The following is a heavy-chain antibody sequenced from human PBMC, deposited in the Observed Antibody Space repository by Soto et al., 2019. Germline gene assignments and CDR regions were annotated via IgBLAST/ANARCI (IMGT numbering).Heavy chain of an antibody. V-gene: IGHV4-34*01. CDR3: ARGLGCSSTSCYVRGWYYYGMDV. Sequence: SETLSLTCAVYGGSFSGYYWSWIRQPPGKGLEWIGEINHSGSTNYNPSLKSRVTISVDTSKNQFSLKLSSVTAADTAVYYCARGLGCSSTSCYVRGWYYYGMDVWGQGTTVTVSS. CDR2: INHSGST. J-gene: IGHJ6*02. D-gene: IGHD2-2*01. CDR1: GGSFSGYY.